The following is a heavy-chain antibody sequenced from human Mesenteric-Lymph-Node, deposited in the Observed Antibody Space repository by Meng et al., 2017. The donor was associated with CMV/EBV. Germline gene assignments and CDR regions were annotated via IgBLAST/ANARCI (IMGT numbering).Heavy chain of an antibody. CDR3: ARQQLVHYYYYGMDV. V-gene: IGHV3-20*04. CDR2: INWNGGST. CDR1: GFTFDDYG. D-gene: IGHD6-13*01. Sequence: GSLKISCAASGFTFDDYGMSRVRQAPGKGLEWVSGINWNGGSTGYADSVKGRFTISRDNAKNSLYLQMNSLRAEDTALYYCARQQLVHYYYYGMDVWGQGTTVTVSS. J-gene: IGHJ6*02.